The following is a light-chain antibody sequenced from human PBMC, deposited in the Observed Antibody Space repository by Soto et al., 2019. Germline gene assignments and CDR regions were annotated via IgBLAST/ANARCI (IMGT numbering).Light chain of an antibody. CDR2: GAS. J-gene: IGKJ4*01. CDR1: QGINTY. Sequence: DIQLTQSPSFLSASVGDRVTITCRASQGINTYLAWYQQKPGKAPELLIYGASTLQSGVPSRFSGSKSGTEFTLTINTLQPEDFATYYCQQITSYPVTFGGGTKVEI. CDR3: QQITSYPVT. V-gene: IGKV1-9*01.